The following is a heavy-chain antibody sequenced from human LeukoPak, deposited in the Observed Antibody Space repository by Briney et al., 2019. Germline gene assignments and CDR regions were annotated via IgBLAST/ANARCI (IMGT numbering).Heavy chain of an antibody. CDR3: ASGTVTNFDY. CDR2: IYYSGST. J-gene: IGHJ4*02. D-gene: IGHD4-17*01. V-gene: IGHV4-59*01. Sequence: SETLSLTCTVSGVSISSYYWSWIRQPPGKGLEWIGYIYYSGSTNYNPSHKSRVTISVDTSKNQFSLKLSSVTAADTAVYYCASGTVTNFDYWGQGTLVTVSS. CDR1: GVSISSYY.